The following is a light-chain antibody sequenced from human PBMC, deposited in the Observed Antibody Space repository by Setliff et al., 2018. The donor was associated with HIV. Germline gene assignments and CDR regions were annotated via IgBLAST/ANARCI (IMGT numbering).Light chain of an antibody. CDR1: SSDVGDYNH. J-gene: IGLJ3*02. CDR2: DAN. CDR3: CSYAGKFTWV. V-gene: IGLV2-11*01. Sequence: QSALTQPRSVSGSPGRSVTISCTGTSSDVGDYNHVSWYQQHPGKAPKLIIYDANKRPSGVPDRFSASKSGNTASLTISGLQAEDEADYYCSYAGKFTWVLGGGTKVTVL.